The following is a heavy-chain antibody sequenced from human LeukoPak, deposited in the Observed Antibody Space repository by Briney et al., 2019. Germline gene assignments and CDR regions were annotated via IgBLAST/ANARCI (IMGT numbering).Heavy chain of an antibody. J-gene: IGHJ1*01. CDR1: GFTFSNYA. CDR3: AKQQLEYSTPPSE. D-gene: IGHD6-13*01. Sequence: GRSLRLSCAASGFTFSNYAMHWVRQAPGKGPEWVAAIWYDGSHQYYADSVKGRFTISRDNSKNALYLQMNSLRAEDTALYYCAKQQLEYSTPPSEWGQGTLVTVS. CDR2: IWYDGSHQ. V-gene: IGHV3-33*06.